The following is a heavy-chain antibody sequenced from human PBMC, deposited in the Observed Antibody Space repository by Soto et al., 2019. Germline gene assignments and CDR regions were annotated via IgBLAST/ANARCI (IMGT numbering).Heavy chain of an antibody. V-gene: IGHV3-23*01. Sequence: EVQLLESGGGLVQPGGSLRLSCAASGFTFSSYAMNWVRQAPGKGLEWVSGISGSGDYTYYADSVKGRFTISRDNSKNTLYLQTDRLRAEDTAVYYCAKGGEHSSSPTDYWGQGTLVTVSS. J-gene: IGHJ4*02. D-gene: IGHD6-6*01. CDR2: ISGSGDYT. CDR1: GFTFSSYA. CDR3: AKGGEHSSSPTDY.